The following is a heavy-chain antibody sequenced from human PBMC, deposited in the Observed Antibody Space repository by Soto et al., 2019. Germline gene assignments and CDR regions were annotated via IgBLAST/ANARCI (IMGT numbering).Heavy chain of an antibody. CDR2: IYYSGST. CDR3: AKNTDCSGGSCYGSFDY. V-gene: IGHV4-30-4*01. CDR1: GGSISSGDYY. J-gene: IGHJ4*02. Sequence: TSETLSLTCSVSGGSISSGDYYWSWIRQPPGKGLEWIGYIYYSGSTYYNPSLKSRVTISVDTSKNHFSLKLNSVTAADTAVYYCAKNTDCSGGSCYGSFDYWGQGTMVS. D-gene: IGHD2-15*01.